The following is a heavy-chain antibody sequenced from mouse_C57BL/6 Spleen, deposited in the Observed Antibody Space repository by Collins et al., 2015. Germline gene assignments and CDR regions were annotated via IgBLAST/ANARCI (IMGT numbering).Heavy chain of an antibody. V-gene: IGHV3-6*01. D-gene: IGHD1-1*01. CDR3: AREITTVVEGYAMDY. J-gene: IGHJ4*01. CDR1: GYSITSGYY. CDR2: ISYDGSN. Sequence: DVQLRESGPGLVKPSQSLSLTCSVTGYSITSGYYWNWIRQFPGNKLEWMGYISYDGSNNYNPSLKNRISITRDTSKNQFFLKLNSVTTEDTATYYCAREITTVVEGYAMDYWGQGTSVTVSS.